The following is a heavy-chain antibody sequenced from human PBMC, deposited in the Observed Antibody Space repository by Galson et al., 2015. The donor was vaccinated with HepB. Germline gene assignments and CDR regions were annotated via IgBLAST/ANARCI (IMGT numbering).Heavy chain of an antibody. Sequence: SVKVSCKASGYTFTAYYIHWVRQAPGQGLEWVGSINSYNGNTNYAQKVHGRLTMTTDTFTKTAHMELRSLRSDDTAVYYCARDSNYYYNGMDVWGQGTTVIVSS. CDR3: ARDSNYYYNGMDV. CDR2: INSYNGNT. D-gene: IGHD2-2*01. V-gene: IGHV1-18*04. J-gene: IGHJ6*02. CDR1: GYTFTAYY.